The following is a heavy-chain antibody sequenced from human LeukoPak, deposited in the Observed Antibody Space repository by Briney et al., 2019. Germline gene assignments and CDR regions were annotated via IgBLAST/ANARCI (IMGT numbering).Heavy chain of an antibody. CDR3: ARDVQIDC. J-gene: IGHJ4*02. CDR1: GFTFSSYT. Sequence: PGGSLRLSCAASGFTFSSYTMNWVRQAPGKGLEWVSSIRSSGSYIFYADSVKGRSTISRDNAENSLYLQMNSLRAEDTAVYYCARDVQIDCWGQGTLVTVSS. CDR2: IRSSGSYI. V-gene: IGHV3-21*01.